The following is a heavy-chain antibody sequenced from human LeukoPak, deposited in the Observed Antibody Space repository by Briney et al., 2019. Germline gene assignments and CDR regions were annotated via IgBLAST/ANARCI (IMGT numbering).Heavy chain of an antibody. Sequence: PGGSLRLSCAASGFTFSSYSMNWVRQAPGKGLEWVSYISSSSSTIYYADSVKGRFTISRDNAKNSLYLQMNSLRAGDTAVYYCARPRSGYYPGSWFDPWGQGTLVTVSS. CDR2: ISSSSSTI. CDR3: ARPRSGYYPGSWFDP. D-gene: IGHD3-3*01. V-gene: IGHV3-48*01. J-gene: IGHJ5*02. CDR1: GFTFSSYS.